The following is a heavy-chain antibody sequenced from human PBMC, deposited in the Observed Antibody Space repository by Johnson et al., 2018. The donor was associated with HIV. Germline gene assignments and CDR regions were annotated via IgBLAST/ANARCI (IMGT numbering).Heavy chain of an antibody. CDR2: ISYDGSNK. Sequence: VRQAPGKGLEWVAVISYDGSNKYYADSVKGRFTISRDNSKNTLYLQMNSLRAEDTAVYYCARGGWGRDGYNFAFDIWGQGTMVTVSS. J-gene: IGHJ3*02. D-gene: IGHD5-24*01. V-gene: IGHV3-30-3*01. CDR3: ARGGWGRDGYNFAFDI.